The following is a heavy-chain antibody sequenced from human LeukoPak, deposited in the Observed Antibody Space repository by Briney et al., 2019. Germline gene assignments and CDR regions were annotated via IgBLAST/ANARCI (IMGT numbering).Heavy chain of an antibody. CDR1: GFTFSSYS. CDR2: ISSSSSTI. J-gene: IGHJ6*03. V-gene: IGHV3-48*01. D-gene: IGHD3-22*01. CDR3: ARDSGYYDSSGYFYYYYMDV. Sequence: PGGSLGLSCAASGFTFSSYSMNWVRQAPGKGLEWVSYISSSSSTIYYADSVKGRFTISRDNAKNSLYLQMNSLRAEDTAVYYCARDSGYYDSSGYFYYYYMDVWGKGTTVTVSS.